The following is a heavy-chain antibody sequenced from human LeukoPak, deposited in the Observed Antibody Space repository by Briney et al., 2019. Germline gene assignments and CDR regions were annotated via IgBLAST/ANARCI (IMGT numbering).Heavy chain of an antibody. CDR1: GYRFTNYW. CDR3: ARQSYDYNYGDFDY. J-gene: IGHJ4*02. V-gene: IGHV5-51*01. D-gene: IGHD5-24*01. Sequence: GESLKISCKGSGYRFTNYWIGWVRQMPGKGLEWMGIMYPGDSDTRYSPSFQGQVTISADKSISTAYLQWSSLKASDTAMYYCARQSYDYNYGDFDYWGQGTLVTVSS. CDR2: MYPGDSDT.